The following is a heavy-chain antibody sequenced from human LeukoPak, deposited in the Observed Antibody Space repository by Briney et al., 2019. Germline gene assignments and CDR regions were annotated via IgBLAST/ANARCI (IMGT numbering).Heavy chain of an antibody. D-gene: IGHD3-3*01. CDR2: MNPNSGNT. CDR3: ARGRFLEWLFSLDGQYYFDY. J-gene: IGHJ4*02. V-gene: IGHV1-8*01. CDR1: GYTFTSYD. Sequence: ASVKVSCKASGYTFTSYDINWVRQATGQGLEWMGWMNPNSGNTGYAQKFQGRVTITRNTSISTAYMELSSLRSEDTAVYYCARGRFLEWLFSLDGQYYFDYWGQGTLVTVSS.